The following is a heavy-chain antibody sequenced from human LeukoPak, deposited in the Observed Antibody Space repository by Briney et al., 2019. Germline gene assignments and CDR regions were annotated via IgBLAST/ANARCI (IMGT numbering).Heavy chain of an antibody. CDR3: ATSDPVVAAWFFDY. J-gene: IGHJ4*02. Sequence: GGSLRLSCAASGFTFSDYSMNWVRQAPGKGLEWVSYISFSVNTKYYGDSVKGRFTISRDNAKNSLYLHMDSLRAEDTAVYYCATSDPVVAAWFFDYWGQGTLVTVSS. CDR2: ISFSVNTK. V-gene: IGHV3-48*04. CDR1: GFTFSDYS. D-gene: IGHD2-15*01.